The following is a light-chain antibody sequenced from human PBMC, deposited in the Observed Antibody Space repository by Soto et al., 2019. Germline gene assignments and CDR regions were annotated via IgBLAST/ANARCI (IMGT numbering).Light chain of an antibody. V-gene: IGLV2-11*01. CDR2: DVT. CDR3: CPYADKYTYV. CDR1: NSDVGDYDY. J-gene: IGLJ1*01. Sequence: QSAPTEPRPVSWSPGQSLTIFSTGTNSDVGDYDYVSWYQHHAGKAPKLLVYDVTKRPSGVPDRFSGSKSGNTASLTISGLQADDEADYYCCPYADKYTYVFGTGTQVTV.